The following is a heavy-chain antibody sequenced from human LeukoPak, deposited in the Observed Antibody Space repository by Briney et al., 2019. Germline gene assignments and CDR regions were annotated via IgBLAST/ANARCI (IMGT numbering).Heavy chain of an antibody. CDR3: ARGYLDYYDSSGYPYYFDY. D-gene: IGHD3-22*01. J-gene: IGHJ4*02. CDR2: IIPIFGTA. Sequence: VQVSCKASGGTFSSYAISWVRQAPGQGLEWMGGIIPIFGTANYAQKFQGRVTITADESTSTAYMELSSLRSEDTAVYYCARGYLDYYDSSGYPYYFDYWGQGTLVTVSS. CDR1: GGTFSSYA. V-gene: IGHV1-69*13.